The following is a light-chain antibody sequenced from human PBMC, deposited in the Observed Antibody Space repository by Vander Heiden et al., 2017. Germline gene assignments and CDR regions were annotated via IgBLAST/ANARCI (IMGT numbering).Light chain of an antibody. J-gene: IGLJ3*02. V-gene: IGLV1-44*01. CDR2: SNN. CDR1: SSNNGSNT. CDR3: AAWDDSLNGWV. Sequence: QSVLTQPPSASGTPGQRFTMSCSGSSSNNGSNTVNWYQQLPGTTPTLLIYSNNQRPSVVPDRFSGSKSGTSASLAISGLQAEDEADYYCAAWDDSLNGWVFGGGTKLTVL.